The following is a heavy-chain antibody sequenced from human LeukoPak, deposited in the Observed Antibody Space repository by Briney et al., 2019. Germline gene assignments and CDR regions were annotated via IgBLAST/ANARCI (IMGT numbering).Heavy chain of an antibody. Sequence: WGSLRLSCAASGFTFSTYSMNWVRQAPGKGLECVSSISSSSSHIYYAESVKGRFTMSRDNAKNSLYLQMNSLRAEDTAVYYCARGRSSSHNYYFHYWGRGTLVSVS. CDR3: ARGRSSSHNYYFHY. J-gene: IGHJ4*02. V-gene: IGHV3-21*01. D-gene: IGHD6-13*01. CDR2: ISSSSSHI. CDR1: GFTFSTYS.